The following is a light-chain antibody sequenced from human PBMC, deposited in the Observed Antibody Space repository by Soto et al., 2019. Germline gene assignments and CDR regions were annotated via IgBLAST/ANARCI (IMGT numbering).Light chain of an antibody. J-gene: IGLJ1*01. CDR1: SSDVGGYNY. Sequence: QPVLTQPASVSGSPGQSITISCTGTSSDVGGYNYVSWYQQHPGKAPKLMIYEVSNRTSGVSNRFSGSKSGNTASLTISGLQAEDEADYYCSSYTRSSTYGFGTGTKLTVL. CDR3: SSYTRSSTYG. CDR2: EVS. V-gene: IGLV2-14*01.